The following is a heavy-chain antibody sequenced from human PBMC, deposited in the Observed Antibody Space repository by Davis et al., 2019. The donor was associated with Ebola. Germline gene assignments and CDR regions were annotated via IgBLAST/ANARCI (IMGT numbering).Heavy chain of an antibody. CDR3: TADVVPAATRGVYYYYYYMDV. Sequence: GESLKISCAASGFTVSSDYMSWVRQAPGKGLEWVGRIKGKTDGGTTDYAAPVKGRFTFSRDDSKNTLYLQMNSLKTEDSAVYYCTADVVPAATRGVYYYYYYMDVWGKGTTVTVSS. V-gene: IGHV3-15*01. CDR2: IKGKTDGGTT. CDR1: GFTVSSDY. J-gene: IGHJ6*03. D-gene: IGHD2-2*01.